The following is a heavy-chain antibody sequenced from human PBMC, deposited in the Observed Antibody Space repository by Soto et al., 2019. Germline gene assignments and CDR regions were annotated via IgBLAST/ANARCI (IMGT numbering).Heavy chain of an antibody. D-gene: IGHD6-13*01. Sequence: GGSLRLSCAASGFTFSSYWMSWVRQAPGKGLEWVANIQQDGGDENYVDSVKGRFTISRDNAKNSLYLQMRSLRVEDTAVYYCVRDRRSSWPTFDSWGQGILVTVSS. V-gene: IGHV3-7*01. J-gene: IGHJ4*02. CDR2: IQQDGGDE. CDR3: VRDRRSSWPTFDS. CDR1: GFTFSSYW.